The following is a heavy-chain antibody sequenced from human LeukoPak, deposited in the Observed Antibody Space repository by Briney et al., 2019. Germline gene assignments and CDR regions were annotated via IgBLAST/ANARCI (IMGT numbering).Heavy chain of an antibody. CDR1: GYTFTTYG. CDR3: ARDLYYGSGSYYNDAFDI. J-gene: IGHJ3*02. D-gene: IGHD3-10*01. V-gene: IGHV1-18*04. CDR2: ISGYNGNT. Sequence: ASVKVSCKASGYTFTTYGISWVRQAPGQGLEWMGWISGYNGNTYYAQKLQGRVTMTRDTSTTTAYMELRSLRSDDTPVYYCARDLYYGSGSYYNDAFDIWGQGTVVTVSS.